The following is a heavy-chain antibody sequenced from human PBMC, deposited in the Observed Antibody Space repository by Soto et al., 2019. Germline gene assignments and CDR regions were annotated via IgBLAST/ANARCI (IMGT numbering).Heavy chain of an antibody. Sequence: ETLSLTCTVSGGSISSYYWSWIRQPPGKGLEWIGYIYYSGSTNYNPSLKSRVTISVDTSKNQFSLKLSSVTAADTAVYYCARAKTRGYSGYDAYYYYGMDVWGQGTTVTVSS. CDR3: ARAKTRGYSGYDAYYYYGMDV. CDR1: GGSISSYY. D-gene: IGHD5-12*01. V-gene: IGHV4-59*01. CDR2: IYYSGST. J-gene: IGHJ6*02.